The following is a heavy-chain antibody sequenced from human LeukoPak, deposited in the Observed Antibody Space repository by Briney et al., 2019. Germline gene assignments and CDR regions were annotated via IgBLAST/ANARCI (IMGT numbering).Heavy chain of an antibody. V-gene: IGHV3-23*01. J-gene: IGHJ4*02. D-gene: IGHD6-13*01. CDR3: AKPKGQQLGFFDY. CDR2: IGGSGGST. CDR1: GFTFSSYA. Sequence: PGGSLRLSCAASGFTFSSYAMSWVRQAPGKGLEWVSAIGGSGGSTYYADSVKGRFTISRDNSKNTLYLQMNSLRVEDTAVYYCAKPKGQQLGFFDYWGQGTLVTVSS.